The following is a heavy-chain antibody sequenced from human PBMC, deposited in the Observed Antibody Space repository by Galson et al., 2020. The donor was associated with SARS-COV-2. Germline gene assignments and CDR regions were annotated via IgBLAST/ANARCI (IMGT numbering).Heavy chain of an antibody. CDR2: ISSSSSYI. CDR1: GFTFSSYS. CDR3: ARDHPSIAAAGTPTFDY. D-gene: IGHD6-13*01. J-gene: IGHJ4*02. V-gene: IGHV3-21*01. Sequence: NSGGSLRLSCAASGFTFSSYSMNWVRQAPGKGLEWVSSISSSSSYIYYADSVKGRFTISRDNAKNSLYLQMNSLRAEDTAVYYCARDHPSIAAAGTPTFDYWGQGTLVTVSS.